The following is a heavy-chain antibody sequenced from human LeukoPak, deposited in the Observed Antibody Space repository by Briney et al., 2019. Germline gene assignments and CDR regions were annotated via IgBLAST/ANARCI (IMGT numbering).Heavy chain of an antibody. CDR1: GGSISSGGYS. V-gene: IGHV4-30-2*01. D-gene: IGHD4-17*01. J-gene: IGHJ6*02. CDR3: ARGDYGMLYYGMDV. CDR2: IYYSGST. Sequence: SQTLSLTCAVSGGSISSGGYSWSWIRQPPGKGLEWIGYIYYSGSTYYNPSLKSRVTISVDRSKNQFSLKLSSVTAADTAVYYCARGDYGMLYYGMDVWGQGTTVTVSS.